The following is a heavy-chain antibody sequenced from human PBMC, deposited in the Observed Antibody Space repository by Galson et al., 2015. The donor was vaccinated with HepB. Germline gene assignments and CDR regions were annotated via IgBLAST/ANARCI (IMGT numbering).Heavy chain of an antibody. Sequence: SLRLSCAASGFTFSSYAMSWVRQAPGKGLEWVSAISGSGGSTYYAGSVKGRFTISRDNSKNALYLQMNSLRAEDTAVYYCAKYEMATIRGYFDYWGQGTLVTVSS. D-gene: IGHD5-24*01. CDR2: ISGSGGST. J-gene: IGHJ4*02. CDR3: AKYEMATIRGYFDY. V-gene: IGHV3-23*01. CDR1: GFTFSSYA.